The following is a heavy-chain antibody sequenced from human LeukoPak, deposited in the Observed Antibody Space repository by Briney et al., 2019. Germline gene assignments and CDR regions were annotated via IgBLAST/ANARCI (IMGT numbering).Heavy chain of an antibody. CDR1: GFTFSSYD. Sequence: PGGSQRLSCAASGFTFSSYDMHWVRQGPGKGLEWVSGIDTAGGTYYAGSVKGRFTISRENAKNSFYLQMNSLRAGDTAVYFCTRRMRGLGSYSAAFDIWGQGTMVTVSS. CDR2: IDTAGGT. J-gene: IGHJ3*02. V-gene: IGHV3-13*04. CDR3: TRRMRGLGSYSAAFDI. D-gene: IGHD3-10*01.